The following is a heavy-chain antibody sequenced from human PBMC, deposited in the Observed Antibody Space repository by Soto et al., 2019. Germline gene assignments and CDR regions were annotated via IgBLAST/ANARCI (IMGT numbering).Heavy chain of an antibody. CDR2: INHSGST. CDR1: GGSFSGYY. D-gene: IGHD3-22*01. Sequence: SETLSLTCAVYGGSFSGYYWSGIRQPPGKGLEWIGEINHSGSTNYNPSLKSRVTISVDTSKNQFPLKLSSVTAADTAVYYCARGDYYDSSGYCFGYWGQGTLVTVSS. V-gene: IGHV4-34*01. CDR3: ARGDYYDSSGYCFGY. J-gene: IGHJ4*02.